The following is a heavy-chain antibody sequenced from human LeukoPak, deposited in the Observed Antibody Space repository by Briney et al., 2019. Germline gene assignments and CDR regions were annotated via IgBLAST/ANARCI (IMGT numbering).Heavy chain of an antibody. V-gene: IGHV3-21*01. CDR1: GFTFSSYS. Sequence: PGGSPRLSCAASGFTFSSYSMNWVRQAPGKGLEWVSSISSSSSYIYYADSVKGRFTISRDNAKNSLYLQMNSLRAEDTAVYYCARDYGSSSWYEGSWFDPWGQGTLVTVSS. CDR2: ISSSSSYI. D-gene: IGHD6-13*01. CDR3: ARDYGSSSWYEGSWFDP. J-gene: IGHJ5*02.